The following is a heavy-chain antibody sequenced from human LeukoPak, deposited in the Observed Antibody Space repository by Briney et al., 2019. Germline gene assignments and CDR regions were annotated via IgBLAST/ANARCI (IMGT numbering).Heavy chain of an antibody. CDR3: ARDSPWGFYFDY. CDR2: IYYSGST. CDR1: GGSISSGGYC. V-gene: IGHV4-31*03. Sequence: SETLSLTCTVSGGSISSGGYCWSWIRQHPGKGLEWIGYIYYSGSTYYNPSLKSRVTISVDTSKNQFSLKLSSVTAADTAVYYCARDSPWGFYFDYWGQGTLVTVSS. J-gene: IGHJ4*02. D-gene: IGHD3-16*01.